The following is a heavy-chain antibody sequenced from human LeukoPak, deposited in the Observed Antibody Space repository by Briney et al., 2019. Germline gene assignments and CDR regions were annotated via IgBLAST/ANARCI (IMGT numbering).Heavy chain of an antibody. V-gene: IGHV3-23*01. J-gene: IGHJ4*02. Sequence: GASLTLSCAASGFTFSSYAMSSVRQAPGKGPEWVSCISGSGGSTYYGDSVKGRFTISRDNSKNTLYLQMNSLRAEDTAVYYCAKNLREQQLDSYFDYWGQGTLVTVSS. CDR1: GFTFSSYA. CDR3: AKNLREQQLDSYFDY. CDR2: ISGSGGST. D-gene: IGHD6-13*01.